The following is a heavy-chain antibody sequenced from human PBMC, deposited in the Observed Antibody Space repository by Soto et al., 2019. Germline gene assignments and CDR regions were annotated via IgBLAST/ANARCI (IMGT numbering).Heavy chain of an antibody. V-gene: IGHV5-10-1*01. CDR1: GYSFTSYW. CDR2: IDPSDSYT. CDR3: ASPVNYYGMDV. J-gene: IGHJ6*02. D-gene: IGHD3-22*01. Sequence: GASLKISCKGSGYSFTSYWISWVRQMPGKGLEWMGRIDPSDSYTNYSPSFQGHVTIPADKSISTAYLQWSSLKASDTAMYYCASPVNYYGMDVWGQGTTVTVSS.